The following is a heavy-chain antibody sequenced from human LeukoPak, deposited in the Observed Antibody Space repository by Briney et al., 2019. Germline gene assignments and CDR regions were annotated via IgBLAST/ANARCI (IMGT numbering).Heavy chain of an antibody. CDR3: ARLVIREVYFDY. CDR1: GGSISSSSYY. Sequence: SETLSLTCTVSGGSISSSSYYWGWIRQPPGKGLEWIGSIYYSGSTYYNPSLKSRVTISVDTSKNQFPLKLSSVTAADTAVYYCARLVIREVYFDYWGQGTLVTVSS. CDR2: IYYSGST. V-gene: IGHV4-39*01. J-gene: IGHJ4*02.